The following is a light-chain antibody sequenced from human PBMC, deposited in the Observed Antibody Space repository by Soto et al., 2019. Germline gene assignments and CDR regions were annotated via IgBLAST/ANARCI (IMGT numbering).Light chain of an antibody. CDR3: QHYVERSPIT. CDR1: QSVSSSY. CDR2: GAS. V-gene: IGKV3-20*01. J-gene: IGKJ5*01. Sequence: EIVLTQSPGTLSLSPGERATLSCRASQSVSSSYLAWYQQKPGQAPRLLIYGASSRATGIPDRFSGSGSGTDFTLTISRLEPEDFAVYYCQHYVERSPITFGQGARPEI.